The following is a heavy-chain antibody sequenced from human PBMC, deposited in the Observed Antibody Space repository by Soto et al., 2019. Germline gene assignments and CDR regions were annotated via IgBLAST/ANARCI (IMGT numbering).Heavy chain of an antibody. CDR2: IDPSDSYT. CDR3: ARHEVGVYHMDV. V-gene: IGHV5-10-1*01. Sequence: PGESLKISCKGSGYRFTNYWISWVRQMPGKGLEWMGRIDPSDSYTNYSPSFQGHVTISTDKSISTAYLQWSSLKASDTAMYYCARHEVGVYHMDVWGQGTSGTVSS. J-gene: IGHJ6*02. D-gene: IGHD2-8*02. CDR1: GYRFTNYW.